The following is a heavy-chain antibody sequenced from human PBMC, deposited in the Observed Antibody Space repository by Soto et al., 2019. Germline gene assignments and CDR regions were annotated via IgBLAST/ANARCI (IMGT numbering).Heavy chain of an antibody. J-gene: IGHJ4*02. CDR1: GGSFSGYY. CDR3: ATSRDVWDFDY. V-gene: IGHV4-34*01. CDR2: INHSGST. Sequence: SETLSLTCAVYGGSFSGYYWSWIRQPPGKGLEWIGEINHSGSTNYNPSLKSRVTISVDTSKNQFSLKLSSVTAADTAVYYCATSRDVWDFDYWGQGTLVTVSS. D-gene: IGHD3-16*01.